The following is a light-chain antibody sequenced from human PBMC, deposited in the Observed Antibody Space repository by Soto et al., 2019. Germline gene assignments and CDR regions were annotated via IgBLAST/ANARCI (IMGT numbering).Light chain of an antibody. CDR1: QSVSSNY. Sequence: EIVLTQSPGTLSLSPGERATLSCRASQSVSSNYLAWYQPKPGQAPRLLISGASTRATGIPDRLSGSGSGTDFTLTISRLEPEDFAVYYCQQYGISPITFGQGTRLEIK. V-gene: IGKV3-20*01. CDR2: GAS. J-gene: IGKJ5*01. CDR3: QQYGISPIT.